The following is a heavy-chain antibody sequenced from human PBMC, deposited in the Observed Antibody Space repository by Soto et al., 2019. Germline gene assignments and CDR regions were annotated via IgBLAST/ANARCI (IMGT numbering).Heavy chain of an antibody. CDR1: GFPLEKSG. V-gene: IGHV3-21*01. D-gene: IGHD1-26*01. CDR2: ISFSGDYI. CDR3: ARATYNGNHEY. J-gene: IGHJ4*02. Sequence: GGSLRPSCAVSGFPLEKSGMNWVRLAPGKGLEWVSSISFSGDYIYYAGSVKGRFTISRDNARISLYRQMNRVGVDDTALYFCARATYNGNHEYWGQGTQVTVSS.